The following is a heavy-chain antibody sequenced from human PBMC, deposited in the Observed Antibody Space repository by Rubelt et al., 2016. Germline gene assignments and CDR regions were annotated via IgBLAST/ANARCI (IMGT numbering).Heavy chain of an antibody. V-gene: IGHV3-48*04. CDR2: ISGGMETI. Sequence: LVQPGESLRLSCEGSGFTFSSYSMDWVRQVPGKGLEWISYISGGMETIYYADSVRGRFTISRDNAKNSLYLQMNSLRAEDTAMFYCARDVGRLVVVPAAHPYWFDPWGQGTLVTVSS. CDR3: ARDVGRLVVVPAAHPYWFDP. J-gene: IGHJ5*02. D-gene: IGHD2-2*01. CDR1: GFTFSSYS.